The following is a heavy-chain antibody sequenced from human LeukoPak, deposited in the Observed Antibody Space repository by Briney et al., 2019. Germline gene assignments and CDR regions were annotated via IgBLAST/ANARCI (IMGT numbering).Heavy chain of an antibody. CDR1: GFTCSSSA. Sequence: GGSLRLSCAASGFTCSSSAMSWVRQAPGKGLGRVSAISGSGGSTYYADSVKGRFTISRDNSKNTLYLQMNSLRAEDTAVYYCAKGAGSYYRHTFDYWGQGTLVTVSS. CDR2: ISGSGGST. CDR3: AKGAGSYYRHTFDY. J-gene: IGHJ4*02. D-gene: IGHD1-26*01. V-gene: IGHV3-23*01.